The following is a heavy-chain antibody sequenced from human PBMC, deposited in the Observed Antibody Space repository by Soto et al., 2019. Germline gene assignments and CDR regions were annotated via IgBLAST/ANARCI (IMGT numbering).Heavy chain of an antibody. V-gene: IGHV3-74*03. CDR1: GLTFRSYW. CDR3: VTYMEVLRLAS. D-gene: IGHD3-16*01. Sequence: EVQLVESGGGLVKPGESLRLSCAASGLTFRSYWMHWVRQAPGKGLVWVSRIKTDGSVAMYVDSVQGRVTISRDKAKNSIFLHMNSLRSDDAAVDYWVTYMEVLRLASGGQGTLLTVSS. J-gene: IGHJ4*02. CDR2: IKTDGSVA.